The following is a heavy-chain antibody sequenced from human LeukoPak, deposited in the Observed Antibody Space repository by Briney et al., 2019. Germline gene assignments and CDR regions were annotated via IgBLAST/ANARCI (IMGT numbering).Heavy chain of an antibody. CDR1: GFTFSSYG. V-gene: IGHV3-23*01. CDR2: ISTSGGST. J-gene: IGHJ4*02. Sequence: GGSLRPSCAASGFTFSSYGMSWVRQAPGKGLAWVSAISTSGGSTYYADSVKGRFTISRDNAKNTLYLQMNSLRAEDTAVYYCARRWELGFYFDYWGQGTLVTVSS. CDR3: ARRWELGFYFDY. D-gene: IGHD1-26*01.